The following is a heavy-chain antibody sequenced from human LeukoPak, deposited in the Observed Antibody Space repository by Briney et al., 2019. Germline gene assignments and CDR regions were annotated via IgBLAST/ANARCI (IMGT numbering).Heavy chain of an antibody. CDR3: ARDSPLHSSGYHFDY. J-gene: IGHJ4*02. V-gene: IGHV3-33*01. D-gene: IGHD6-19*01. Sequence: GGSLRLSCAASGFTFSSYVMHWVRHAPGKGLEWVAVIWYDGSNKYYADSVKGRFTISRDNSKNTLYLQMNSLRAEDTAVYYCARDSPLHSSGYHFDYWGQGTLVTVSS. CDR1: GFTFSSYV. CDR2: IWYDGSNK.